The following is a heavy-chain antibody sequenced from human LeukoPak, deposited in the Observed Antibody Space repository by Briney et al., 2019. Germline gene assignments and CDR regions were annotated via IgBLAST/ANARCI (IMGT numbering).Heavy chain of an antibody. V-gene: IGHV1-46*01. Sequence: ASVKVSCKASGYTFTSNYIHWVRQAPGQGLEWMGMIYPRDGSTSYAQKFQGRVTVTRDTSTSTVHMELSGLRSEDTAVYYCARDADEYYYDSSGYGDYWGQGTLVTVSS. CDR2: IYPRDGST. CDR1: GYTFTSNY. CDR3: ARDADEYYYDSSGYGDY. J-gene: IGHJ4*02. D-gene: IGHD3-22*01.